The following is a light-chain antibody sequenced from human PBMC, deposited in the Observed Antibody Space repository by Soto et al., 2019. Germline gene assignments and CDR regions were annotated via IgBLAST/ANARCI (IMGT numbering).Light chain of an antibody. J-gene: IGLJ2*01. V-gene: IGLV2-23*02. CDR2: EAN. CDR1: SNDIGGYNL. CDR3: YSFAGGATFV. Sequence: QSALTQPASVSGSPGQSITISCTGTSNDIGGYNLVSWYQQHPGKAPKLIIYEANKRPSGVSDRFSGSRSGTTASLTISALQAEDEADYSCYSFAGGATFVFGGGTNVTVL.